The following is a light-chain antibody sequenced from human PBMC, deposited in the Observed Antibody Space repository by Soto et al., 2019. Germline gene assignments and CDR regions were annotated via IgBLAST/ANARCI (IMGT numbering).Light chain of an antibody. CDR1: QSVSSD. V-gene: IGKV3-11*01. J-gene: IGKJ1*01. Sequence: EIVLTQSPATLSLSPGERATLSCRASQSVSSDLAWYQQKAGQAPRLLIYEASNRATGIPARFSGSVSGTDFTLTISSLEPEDFAVYYCQQRRNWWTFCQGTKVEIK. CDR2: EAS. CDR3: QQRRNWWT.